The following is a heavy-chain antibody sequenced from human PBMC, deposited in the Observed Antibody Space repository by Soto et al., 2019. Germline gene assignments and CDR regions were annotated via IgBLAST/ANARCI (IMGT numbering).Heavy chain of an antibody. D-gene: IGHD6-13*01. CDR1: GFTFSSYW. J-gene: IGHJ6*02. Sequence: RLSCAASGFTFSSYWMSWVRQAPGKGLEWVANIKQDGSEKYYVDSVKGRFTISRDNAKNSLYLQMNSLRAEDTAVYYCARAPSIAAAGNSYYGMDVWGQGTTVTSP. CDR3: ARAPSIAAAGNSYYGMDV. CDR2: IKQDGSEK. V-gene: IGHV3-7*03.